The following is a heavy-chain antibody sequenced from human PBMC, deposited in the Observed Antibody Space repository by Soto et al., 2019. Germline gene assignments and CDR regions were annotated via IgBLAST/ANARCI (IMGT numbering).Heavy chain of an antibody. CDR3: ARDHGGSYPPYYYYGMDV. V-gene: IGHV3-7*05. CDR1: GFTFSSYW. D-gene: IGHD1-26*01. Sequence: GGSLRLSCAASGFTFSSYWMSWVRQAPGKGLEWVANIKQDGSEKYYVDSVKGRFTISRDNAKNSLYLQMNSLRAEDTAVYYCARDHGGSYPPYYYYGMDVWGQGTTVTVSS. J-gene: IGHJ6*02. CDR2: IKQDGSEK.